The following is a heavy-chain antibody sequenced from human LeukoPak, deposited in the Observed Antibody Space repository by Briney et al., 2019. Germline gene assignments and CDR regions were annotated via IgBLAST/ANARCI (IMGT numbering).Heavy chain of an antibody. CDR2: IYYSGSP. CDR3: ANYHDYSNFQGAYYLDY. J-gene: IGHJ4*02. Sequence: PSETLSLTCTVSGGSISGYYWSWIRQPPGKGLEWIGNIYYSGSPNYNPSLKSRVTISVDTSKNQFSLKLSSVTAADTAVYYCANYHDYSNFQGAYYLDYWGQGTLVPVCS. CDR1: GGSISGYY. V-gene: IGHV4-59*08. D-gene: IGHD4-11*01.